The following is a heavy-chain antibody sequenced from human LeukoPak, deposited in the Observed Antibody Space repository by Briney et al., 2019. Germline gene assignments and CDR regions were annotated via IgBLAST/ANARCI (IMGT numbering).Heavy chain of an antibody. V-gene: IGHV1-69*13. CDR2: IIPIFGTA. J-gene: IGHJ3*02. CDR1: GGTFSSYA. Sequence: SVKVSCKASGGTFSSYAISWVRQAPGQGLEWMGGIIPIFGTANYAQKFQGRVTITADESTSTAYMELSSLRSEDTAVYYCARDRAARTVYAFDIWGQGTMVTVSS. D-gene: IGHD6-6*01. CDR3: ARDRAARTVYAFDI.